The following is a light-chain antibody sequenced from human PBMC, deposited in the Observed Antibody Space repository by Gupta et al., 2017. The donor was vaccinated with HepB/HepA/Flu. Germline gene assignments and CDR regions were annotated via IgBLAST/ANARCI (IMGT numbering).Light chain of an antibody. Sequence: SVLTQPPSVSVAPGQRVSISCSGSRSSIGSNTVIWYQHLPGAPPKLLIQFNNQRPPGVPDRFSAPKSGTSASLVISGLQADDEADYYGASGSDGLIGVFGSGTRLTVL. CDR2: FNN. V-gene: IGLV1-44*01. CDR3: ASGSDGLIGV. CDR1: RSSIGSNT. J-gene: IGLJ3*02.